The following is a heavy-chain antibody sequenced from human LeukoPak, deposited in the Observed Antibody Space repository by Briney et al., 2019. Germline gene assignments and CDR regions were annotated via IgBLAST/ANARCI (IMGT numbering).Heavy chain of an antibody. Sequence: GGSLRLSCAASGFTFDDYTMHWVRQAPGKGLEWVSLINWDGAGTYYADSVKGRFTISRDNSKNTLYLQMKTLRSEDTAVYYCGYYNSGSYSTPDSWGQGTQVTVSS. CDR1: GFTFDDYT. J-gene: IGHJ5*01. V-gene: IGHV3-43*01. CDR3: GYYNSGSYSTPDS. D-gene: IGHD3-10*01. CDR2: INWDGAGT.